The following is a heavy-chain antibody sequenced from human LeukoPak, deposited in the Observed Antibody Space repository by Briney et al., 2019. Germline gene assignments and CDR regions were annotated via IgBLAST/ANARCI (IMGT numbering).Heavy chain of an antibody. J-gene: IGHJ6*02. CDR3: ARDSSSSGWPYYYYGMDV. CDR2: INAGNGNT. Sequence: ASVKVSCKASGYTFTSYAMHWVRQAPGQRLEWMGWINAGNGNTKYSQKFQGRVTITRDTSASTAYMELSSLRSEDTAVYYCARDSSSSGWPYYYYGMDVWGQGTTVTVSS. D-gene: IGHD6-19*01. V-gene: IGHV1-3*01. CDR1: GYTFTSYA.